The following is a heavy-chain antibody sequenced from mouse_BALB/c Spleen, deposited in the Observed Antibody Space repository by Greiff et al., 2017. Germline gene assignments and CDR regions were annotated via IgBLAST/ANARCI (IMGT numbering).Heavy chain of an antibody. J-gene: IGHJ2*01. D-gene: IGHD1-1*01. CDR2: ISSGGSYT. CDR3: ARTYGD. V-gene: IGHV5-6*01. Sequence: EVKLVESGGDLVKPGGSLKLSCAASGFTFSSYGMSWVRQTPDKRLEWVATISSGGSYTYYPDSVKGRFTISRDNAKNTLYLQMSSLKSEDTAMYYCARTYGDWGQGTTLTVSS. CDR1: GFTFSSYG.